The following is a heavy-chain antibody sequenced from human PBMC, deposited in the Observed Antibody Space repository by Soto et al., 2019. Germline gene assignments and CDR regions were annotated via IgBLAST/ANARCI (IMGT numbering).Heavy chain of an antibody. Sequence: SETLSLTCAVYGASFSGYYWSWIRQPPGKGLEWIGEIDHSGGTNYNPSLKSRVTISLDTSKNQFSLRLSSVTAADTAVYYCARESIVMDLAASYFDYWGQGTLVTVSS. J-gene: IGHJ4*02. CDR2: IDHSGGT. D-gene: IGHD2-21*01. CDR1: GASFSGYY. V-gene: IGHV4-34*01. CDR3: ARESIVMDLAASYFDY.